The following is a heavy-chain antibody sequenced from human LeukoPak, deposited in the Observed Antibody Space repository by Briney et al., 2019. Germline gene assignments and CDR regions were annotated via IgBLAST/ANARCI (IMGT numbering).Heavy chain of an antibody. Sequence: GGSLRLSCAAPGFTFSSYAMSWVRQAPGKGLEWVSATSGSGGSTYYADSVKGRFTISRDNSKNTLYLQMNSLRAEDTAVYYCAKDIVVVVAATPDWYFDYWGQGTLVTVSS. CDR2: TSGSGGST. CDR3: AKDIVVVVAATPDWYFDY. J-gene: IGHJ4*02. V-gene: IGHV3-23*01. D-gene: IGHD2-15*01. CDR1: GFTFSSYA.